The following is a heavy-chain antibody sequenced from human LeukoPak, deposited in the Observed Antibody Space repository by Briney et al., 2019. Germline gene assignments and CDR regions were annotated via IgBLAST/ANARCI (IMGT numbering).Heavy chain of an antibody. Sequence: GGSLRLSCAASGFTFSSYWMSWVRQAPGKGLEWVSSISSSSSYIYYADSVKGRFTISRDNAKNSLYLQMNSLRAEDTAVYYCARSYDFWSGYYNGYYYYGMDVWGQGTTVTVSS. V-gene: IGHV3-21*01. D-gene: IGHD3-3*01. CDR1: GFTFSSYW. CDR2: ISSSSSYI. CDR3: ARSYDFWSGYYNGYYYYGMDV. J-gene: IGHJ6*02.